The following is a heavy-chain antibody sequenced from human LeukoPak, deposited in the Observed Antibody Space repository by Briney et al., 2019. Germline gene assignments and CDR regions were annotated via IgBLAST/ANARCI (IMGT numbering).Heavy chain of an antibody. CDR3: ARGTSTAYFQLYFAS. V-gene: IGHV3-23*01. J-gene: IGHJ4*02. D-gene: IGHD3-9*01. CDR1: GFTFSSYG. CDR2: ISGSGGST. Sequence: GGSLRLSCAASGFTFSSYGMSWVRQTQGKGLEWVSAISGSGGSTYYADSVKGRFTISRDDSKNTLYLQMNSLRGEDTAVYYCARGTSTAYFQLYFASWGQGTLVTVSS.